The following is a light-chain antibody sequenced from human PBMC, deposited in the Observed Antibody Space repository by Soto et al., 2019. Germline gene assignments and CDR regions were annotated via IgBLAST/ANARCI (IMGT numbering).Light chain of an antibody. J-gene: IGLJ2*01. CDR3: QSYDSSLSGFVV. CDR2: GNS. V-gene: IGLV1-40*01. Sequence: QSVLTQPPSVSGAPGQRVTISCTGSSSNIGAGYDVHWYQQLPGTAPKLLIYGNSNRPSGVPDLFSGSKSGSSACLAITGLRAEDEAEYYCQSYDSSLSGFVVFGGGTRLTVL. CDR1: SSNIGAGYD.